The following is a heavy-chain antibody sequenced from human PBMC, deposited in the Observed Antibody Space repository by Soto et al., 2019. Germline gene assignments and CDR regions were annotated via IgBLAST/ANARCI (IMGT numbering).Heavy chain of an antibody. CDR2: MNAKSGDT. J-gene: IGHJ6*02. Sequence: QAHLEQSGAEVKRPGASVKVSCKASGYTFSDFDINWLRQASGQGPEWMGWMNAKSGDTVFAQRFQCKFSMTWDTSLSTAYMEVGSLTSDDTAMYYCARGNPFNYAGFDVWGQGTTVAVSS. V-gene: IGHV1-8*01. D-gene: IGHD3-16*01. CDR1: GYTFSDFD. CDR3: ARGNPFNYAGFDV.